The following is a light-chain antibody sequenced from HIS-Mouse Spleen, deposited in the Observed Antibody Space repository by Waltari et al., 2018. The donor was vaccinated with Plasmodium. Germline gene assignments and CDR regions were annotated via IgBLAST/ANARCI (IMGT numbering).Light chain of an antibody. J-gene: IGKJ1*01. CDR3: QQNYNTWA. Sequence: DIQMTQSPSSLSASVGDRVTITCRASQSISSYLNWYPQKPGKDPKLLIYAASSLQSGVPSRFSGSGSGTDFTLTISSLQPEDFATYYCQQNYNTWAFGQGTKVEIK. CDR2: AAS. V-gene: IGKV1-39*01. CDR1: QSISSY.